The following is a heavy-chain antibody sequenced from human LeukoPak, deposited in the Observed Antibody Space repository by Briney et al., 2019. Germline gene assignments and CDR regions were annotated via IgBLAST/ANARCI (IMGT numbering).Heavy chain of an antibody. CDR3: ARDYGLGYCSGGSCHKGVDY. J-gene: IGHJ4*02. V-gene: IGHV3-48*03. CDR1: GFTFSSYE. D-gene: IGHD2-15*01. CDR2: ISSSGSTI. Sequence: PGGSLRLSCAASGFTFSSYEMNWVRQAPGKGLEWVSYISSSGSTIYYADSVKGRFTISRDNAKNSLYLQMNSLRAEDTAVYYCARDYGLGYCSGGSCHKGVDYWGQGTLVTVSS.